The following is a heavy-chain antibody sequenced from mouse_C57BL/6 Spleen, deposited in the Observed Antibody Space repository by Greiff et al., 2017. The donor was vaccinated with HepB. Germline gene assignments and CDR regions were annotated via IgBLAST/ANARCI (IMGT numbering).Heavy chain of an antibody. V-gene: IGHV14-4*01. Sequence: VQLQQSGAELVRPGASVKLSCTASGFNIKDDYMHWVKQRPEQGLEWIGWIDPENGDTEYASKFQGKATITADTSSNTAYLQLSSLTSEDTAVYYCTTLGITTASFDYWGQGTTLTVSS. D-gene: IGHD1-2*01. CDR2: IDPENGDT. J-gene: IGHJ2*01. CDR1: GFNIKDDY. CDR3: TTLGITTASFDY.